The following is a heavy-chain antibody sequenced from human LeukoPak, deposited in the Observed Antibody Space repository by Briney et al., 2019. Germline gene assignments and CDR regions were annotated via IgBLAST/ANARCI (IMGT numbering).Heavy chain of an antibody. V-gene: IGHV3-23*01. D-gene: IGHD2-2*01. CDR3: VRSIVVVAAAADI. Sequence: PGGSLRLSCAASGFSFSSYAMTWVRQAPGKGLEWVSSIGGSGASTYYADSLKGRISVSRDDSKNIFYLQMNSLTVEDSALYYCVRSIVVVAAAADICGQGTMVTVSS. CDR1: GFSFSSYA. CDR2: IGGSGAST. J-gene: IGHJ3*02.